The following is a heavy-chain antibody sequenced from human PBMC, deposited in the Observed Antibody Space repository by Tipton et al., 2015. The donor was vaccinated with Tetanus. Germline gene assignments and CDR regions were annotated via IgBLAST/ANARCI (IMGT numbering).Heavy chain of an antibody. CDR2: TYYSGST. CDR3: ARGLPREPFYFDY. J-gene: IGHJ4*02. CDR1: GGSISSGDYY. V-gene: IGHV4-30-4*01. Sequence: TLSLTCTVSGGSISSGDYYWSWLRQPPGKGLEWIGYTYYSGSTYYNPSLKSRITISVHTSKNQFSLNLSSVTAADTAVYYCARGLPREPFYFDYWGQGKQVSVSS. D-gene: IGHD1-26*01.